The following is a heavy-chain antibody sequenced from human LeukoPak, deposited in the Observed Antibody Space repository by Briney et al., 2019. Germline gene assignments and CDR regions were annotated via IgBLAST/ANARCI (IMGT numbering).Heavy chain of an antibody. V-gene: IGHV4-59*01. CDR2: IYYSGST. CDR3: ARVYGSGSFPFDY. D-gene: IGHD3-10*01. Sequence: SETLSLTCTVSGGSISSYYWSWIRQPPGKGLEWIGYIYYSGSTNYNPSLKSRVTISVDPSKNQFSLKLSSVTAADTAVYYCARVYGSGSFPFDYWGQGTLVTVSS. CDR1: GGSISSYY. J-gene: IGHJ4*02.